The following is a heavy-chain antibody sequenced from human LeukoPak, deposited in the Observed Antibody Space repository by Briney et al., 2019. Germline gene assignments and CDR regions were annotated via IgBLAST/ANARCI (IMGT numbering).Heavy chain of an antibody. CDR2: IYSGDNT. J-gene: IGHJ4*02. Sequence: GGSLRLSCAASGFTFSSYAMSWVRQAPGKGLEWVSVIYSGDNTYYVDSVKGRFTISRDSSKSTLYLQMNSLRAEDTAVYYCARDYYDILTANRQTKSSYFDYWGQGTLVTVSS. CDR1: GFTFSSYA. D-gene: IGHD3-9*01. CDR3: ARDYYDILTANRQTKSSYFDY. V-gene: IGHV3-66*01.